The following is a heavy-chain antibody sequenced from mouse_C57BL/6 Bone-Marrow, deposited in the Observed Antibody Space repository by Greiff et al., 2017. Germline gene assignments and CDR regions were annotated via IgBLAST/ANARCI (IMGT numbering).Heavy chain of an antibody. Sequence: EVQLQQSGPGLVKPSQSLSLTCSVTGYSITSGYYWNWIRQFPGNKLEWMGYISYDGSNNYNPSLKNRISITRDTSKNQFFLKLNSVTTEDTATYYCARNRRFAYWGQGTLVTVSA. V-gene: IGHV3-6*01. CDR2: ISYDGSN. CDR3: ARNRRFAY. J-gene: IGHJ3*01. CDR1: GYSITSGYY.